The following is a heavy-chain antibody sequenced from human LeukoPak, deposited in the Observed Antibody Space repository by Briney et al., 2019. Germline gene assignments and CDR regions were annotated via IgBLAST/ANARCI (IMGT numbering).Heavy chain of an antibody. CDR1: GFTFSSYG. D-gene: IGHD6-13*01. Sequence: GGTLRLSCAASGFTFSSYGMSWVRQAPGKGLEWVSAISGSGGSTYYADSVKGRFTISRDNSKNTLYLQMNSLRAEDTAVYYCARDEIPGIAAAGGAVAFDIWGQGTMVTVSS. J-gene: IGHJ3*02. CDR3: ARDEIPGIAAAGGAVAFDI. CDR2: ISGSGGST. V-gene: IGHV3-23*01.